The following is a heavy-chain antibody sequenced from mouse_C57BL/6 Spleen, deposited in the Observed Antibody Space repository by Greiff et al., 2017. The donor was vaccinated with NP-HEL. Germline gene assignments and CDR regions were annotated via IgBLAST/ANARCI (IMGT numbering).Heavy chain of an antibody. J-gene: IGHJ1*03. D-gene: IGHD1-1*01. CDR2: INTNNGGT. CDR3: ARGGYYGRHFDV. Sequence: VQLQQSGPELVKPGASVKISCKASGYTFTDYYMNWVKQSHGKSLEWIGDINTNNGGTSYNQKFKGKATLTVDKSSSTAYMELRSLTSEDSAVYYWARGGYYGRHFDVWGTGTTVTVSS. CDR1: GYTFTDYY. V-gene: IGHV1-26*01.